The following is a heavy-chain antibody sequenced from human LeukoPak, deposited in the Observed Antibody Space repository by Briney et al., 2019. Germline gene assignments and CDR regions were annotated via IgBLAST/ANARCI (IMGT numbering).Heavy chain of an antibody. V-gene: IGHV3-74*01. CDR2: INSDGTSA. Sequence: PGGSLRLSCVASGFTFSSYWMHWVRQAPGKGLVWVSRINSDGTSATYADSVRGRFTISRDNAKNTLFLQMNSLRAEDTAVYYCAKDRRSNGDWGQGTLVTVSS. CDR1: GFTFSSYW. J-gene: IGHJ4*02. D-gene: IGHD4-17*01. CDR3: AKDRRSNGD.